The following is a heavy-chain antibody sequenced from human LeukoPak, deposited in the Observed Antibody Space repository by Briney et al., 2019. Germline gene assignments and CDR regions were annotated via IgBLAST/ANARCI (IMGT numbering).Heavy chain of an antibody. D-gene: IGHD5-18*01. Sequence: GGSLRLSCAASGFAFSSYAMSWVRQAPGKGLEWVSAVSGGDGITYYADSVKGRFTISRDISKSTVYMQMNSLRAEDSAVYYCAKSLGGYGNFDYWGQGTLVTVSS. CDR3: AKSLGGYGNFDY. CDR1: GFAFSSYA. V-gene: IGHV3-23*01. J-gene: IGHJ4*02. CDR2: VSGGDGIT.